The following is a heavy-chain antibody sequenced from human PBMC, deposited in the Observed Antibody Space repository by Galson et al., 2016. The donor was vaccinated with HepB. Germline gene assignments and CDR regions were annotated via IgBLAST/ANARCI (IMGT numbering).Heavy chain of an antibody. CDR3: ARDPLYCSGGSCIPYYFDY. CDR1: CFPVRPNY. J-gene: IGHJ4*02. D-gene: IGHD2-15*01. V-gene: IGHV3-53*01. CDR2: IYSGGST. Sequence: SLRLSCAASCFPVRPNYMSWVRKAPGKGLEWVSVIYSGGSTYYADSVKGRFTISRDNSKNTLYLQMNSLRPEDTAVYFCARDPLYCSGGSCIPYYFDYWGQGTPVTVSS.